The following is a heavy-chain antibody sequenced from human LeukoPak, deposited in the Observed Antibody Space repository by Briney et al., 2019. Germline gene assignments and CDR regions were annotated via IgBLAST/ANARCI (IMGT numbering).Heavy chain of an antibody. CDR2: IRYDGSNK. V-gene: IGHV3-30*02. D-gene: IGHD2-21*01. Sequence: GGSLRLSCAASVFTFSNFGMHWVRQAPGKGLEWVAFIRYDGSNKYYADSVKGRFTISRDNSKNTLYLQMNSLRAEDTAVYYCAKGPYSYFDYWGQGTLVTVSS. CDR1: VFTFSNFG. CDR3: AKGPYSYFDY. J-gene: IGHJ4*02.